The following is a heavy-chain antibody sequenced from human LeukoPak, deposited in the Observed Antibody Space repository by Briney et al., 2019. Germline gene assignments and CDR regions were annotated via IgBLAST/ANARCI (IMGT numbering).Heavy chain of an antibody. CDR2: IDSDGSNT. Sequence: GGSLRLSCAASGYTFNIYWMHWVRQAPGKGLVCVSLIDSDGSNTNYADSVKGRFTIYRDNAKNTLYLQMNSLRAEDTAVYFCARDKGYSADTWGQGTLVTVSS. V-gene: IGHV3-74*01. J-gene: IGHJ5*02. CDR3: ARDKGYSADT. D-gene: IGHD5-18*01. CDR1: GYTFNIYW.